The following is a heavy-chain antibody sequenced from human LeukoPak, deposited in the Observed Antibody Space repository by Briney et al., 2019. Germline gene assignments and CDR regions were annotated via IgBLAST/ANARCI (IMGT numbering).Heavy chain of an antibody. CDR1: GFTFSSYS. CDR2: ISSSSTTI. J-gene: IGHJ4*02. D-gene: IGHD4-17*01. V-gene: IGHV3-48*04. Sequence: GGSLRLSCAASGFTFSSYSMMWVRQAPGKGLEWVSYISSSSTTIHYADSVKGRFTISRDNAKNSLYLQMNSLRAEDTAVYYCARDFDYASFDYWGQGTLVTVSS. CDR3: ARDFDYASFDY.